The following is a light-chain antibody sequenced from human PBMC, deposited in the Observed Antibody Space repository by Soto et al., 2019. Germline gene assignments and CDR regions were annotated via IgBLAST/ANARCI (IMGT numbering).Light chain of an antibody. V-gene: IGKV1-5*01. CDR3: HQYNTYWT. J-gene: IGKJ1*01. CDR1: QSISNW. CDR2: DAS. Sequence: DIQMTQSPSTLSASVGDRVTITCRASQSISNWLAWYQQKAGKAPKLLIYDASSLESGVPSRFSGSGSGTDFTLTISSLQPDDIGTYYCHQYNTYWTFGQGTKVDI.